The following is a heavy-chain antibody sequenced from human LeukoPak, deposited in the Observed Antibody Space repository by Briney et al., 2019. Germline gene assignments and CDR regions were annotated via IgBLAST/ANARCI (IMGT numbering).Heavy chain of an antibody. J-gene: IGHJ3*02. V-gene: IGHV3-23*01. CDR3: AKPLRITMVRGPPGGAFDI. D-gene: IGHD3-10*01. Sequence: GGSLRLSSAASGFTFSSYAMSWVRQAPGKGLEWVSAISGSGGSTYYADSVKGRFTISRDNSKNTLYLQMNSLRAEDTAVYYCAKPLRITMVRGPPGGAFDIWGQGTMVTVSS. CDR1: GFTFSSYA. CDR2: ISGSGGST.